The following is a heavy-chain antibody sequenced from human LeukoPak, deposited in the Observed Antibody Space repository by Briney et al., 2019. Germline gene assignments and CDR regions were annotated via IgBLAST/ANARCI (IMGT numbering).Heavy chain of an antibody. Sequence: EPGGSLRLSCAASGFTFSRYWMSWVRQAPGKGLEWVVNIKQDGSEKYYVDSVNGRFTISRDNAKNSLYLQMNSLRAEDTAVYYCARDAYSSSWPDYYYYYMDVWGKGTTVTVSS. CDR1: GFTFSRYW. CDR3: ARDAYSSSWPDYYYYYMDV. J-gene: IGHJ6*03. CDR2: IKQDGSEK. D-gene: IGHD6-13*01. V-gene: IGHV3-7*01.